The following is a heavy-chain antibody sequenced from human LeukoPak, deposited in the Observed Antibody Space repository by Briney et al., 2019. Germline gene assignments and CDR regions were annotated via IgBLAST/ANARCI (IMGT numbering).Heavy chain of an antibody. CDR2: IKQDGSEK. J-gene: IGHJ6*02. V-gene: IGHV3-7*01. D-gene: IGHD2-15*01. CDR3: ARDSVAAKKYYYYYGMDV. Sequence: GGSLRLSCAASGFTFSSYGMHWVRQAPGKGLEWVANIKQDGSEKYYVDSVKGRFTISRDNAKNSLYLQMNSLRAEDTAVYYCARDSVAAKKYYYYYGMDVWGQGTTVTVSS. CDR1: GFTFSSYG.